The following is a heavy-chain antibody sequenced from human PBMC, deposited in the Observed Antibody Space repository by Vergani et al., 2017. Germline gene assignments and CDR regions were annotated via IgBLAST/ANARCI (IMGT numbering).Heavy chain of an antibody. J-gene: IGHJ4*02. CDR3: VNSYLSGYDY. Sequence: QVQLVESGGGVVQPGRSLRLSCAASGFTFSSYGMHWVRQAPGKGLEWVAVISYDGSNKYYADSVKGRFTISRDNSKNTLYLQMNSLRAEDTAVYYCVNSYLSGYDYWGQGTLVTVSS. CDR1: GFTFSSYG. D-gene: IGHD3-22*01. CDR2: ISYDGSNK. V-gene: IGHV3-30*18.